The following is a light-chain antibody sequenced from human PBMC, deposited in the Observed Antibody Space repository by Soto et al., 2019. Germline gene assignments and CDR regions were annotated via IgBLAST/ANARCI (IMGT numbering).Light chain of an antibody. CDR3: QQYNKWPRT. J-gene: IGKJ1*01. V-gene: IGKV3-15*01. CDR1: QSVNSR. Sequence: EIVLTQSPGTLSLSPGERATLSCRASQSVNSRLAWYQHKPGQAPRLLIYDASTRATGIPARFSGSGSGTGFTLTISSLQSEDFAVYYCQQYNKWPRTFGQGTMVDIK. CDR2: DAS.